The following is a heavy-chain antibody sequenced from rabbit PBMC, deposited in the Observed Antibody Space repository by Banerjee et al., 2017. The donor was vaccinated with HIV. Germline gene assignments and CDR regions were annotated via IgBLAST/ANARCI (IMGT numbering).Heavy chain of an antibody. CDR1: GFSFSSSYW. V-gene: IGHV1S40*01. Sequence: QSLEESGGDLVKPGASLTLTCTASGFSFSSSYWICWVCQAPGKGLEWIACIYAGSSASTYYASWAKGRFTISKTSSTTVTLQMTSLTAADTATYFCARDYINGYSDYVFNLWGQGTLVTVS. CDR3: ARDYINGYSDYVFNL. J-gene: IGHJ4*01. CDR2: IYAGSSAST. D-gene: IGHD6-1*01.